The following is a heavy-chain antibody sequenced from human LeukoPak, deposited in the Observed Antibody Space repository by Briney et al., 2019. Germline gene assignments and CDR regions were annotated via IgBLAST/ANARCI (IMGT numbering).Heavy chain of an antibody. Sequence: GGSLRLSCAAAGFTFSDYWMSWVRQAPGKGLEWVANIKQDGSEKYYVDSVKGRFTISRDNAKNSLYLQMNSLRAEDTAVYYCARRYFDCWGQGTLVTVSS. CDR1: GFTFSDYW. CDR2: IKQDGSEK. V-gene: IGHV3-7*03. CDR3: ARRYFDC. J-gene: IGHJ4*02.